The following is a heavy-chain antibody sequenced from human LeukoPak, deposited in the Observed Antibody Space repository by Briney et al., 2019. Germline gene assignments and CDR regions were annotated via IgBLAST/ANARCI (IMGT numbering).Heavy chain of an antibody. CDR3: ARMIVVARGAFDI. CDR1: GGSFSGYY. J-gene: IGHJ3*02. V-gene: IGHV4-34*01. CDR2: INHSGST. D-gene: IGHD3-22*01. Sequence: SETLSLTCAVYGGSFSGYYWSWIRQPPGKGLEWIGEINHSGSTNYNPSLKSRVTISVDTSKNQCSLKLSSVTAADTAVYYCARMIVVARGAFDIWGQGTMVTVSS.